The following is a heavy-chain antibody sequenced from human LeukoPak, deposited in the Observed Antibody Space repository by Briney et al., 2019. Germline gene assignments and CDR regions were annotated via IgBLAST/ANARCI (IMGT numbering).Heavy chain of an antibody. CDR2: IKAKAHGGTI. V-gene: IGHV3-15*01. Sequence: GGSLRLSCAASGFTFINAWMAWVRQAPGKGLEWVGRIKAKAHGGTIEYAAPVKGRFTISRDDSKNTLYLQMTSLKTEDTAVYYCTTDGVGVEGATYDNWGQGTLVSVSS. CDR1: GFTFINAW. D-gene: IGHD1-26*01. CDR3: TTDGVGVEGATYDN. J-gene: IGHJ4*02.